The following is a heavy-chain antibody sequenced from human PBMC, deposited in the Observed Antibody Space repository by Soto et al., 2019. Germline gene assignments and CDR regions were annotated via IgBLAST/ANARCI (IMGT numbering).Heavy chain of an antibody. CDR1: GGSFSGYI. CDR2: INHSGSA. J-gene: IGHJ4*02. CDR3: SRGSTGPLTGNFDY. V-gene: IGHV4-34*01. Sequence: ETLSLTCDVYGGSFSGYIWTWIRQTPGKGLQWIGQINHSGSANYKPSLKSRVTISVHTSNSQFSLELSSVTAADTAVNYCSRGSTGPLTGNFDYGGQETLVPVSS. D-gene: IGHD3-10*01.